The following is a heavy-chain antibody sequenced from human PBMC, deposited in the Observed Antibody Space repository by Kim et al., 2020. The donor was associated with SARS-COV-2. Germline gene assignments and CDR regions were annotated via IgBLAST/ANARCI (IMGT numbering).Heavy chain of an antibody. J-gene: IGHJ4*02. CDR1: GYTFTSYA. CDR2: INAGNGNT. CDR3: ARDQGIAVAEPLDY. V-gene: IGHV1-3*01. Sequence: ASVKVSCKASGYTFTSYAMHWVRQAPGQRLEWMGWINAGNGNTKYSRKFQGRVTITRDTSASTAYMELSSLRSEDTAVYYCARDQGIAVAEPLDYWGQGTLVTVSS. D-gene: IGHD6-19*01.